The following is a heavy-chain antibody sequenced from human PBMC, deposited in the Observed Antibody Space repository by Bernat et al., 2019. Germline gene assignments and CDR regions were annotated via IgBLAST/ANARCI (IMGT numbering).Heavy chain of an antibody. J-gene: IGHJ5*02. CDR3: ARDKAFQWLIGYNWFDP. CDR2: ISYDGSNK. D-gene: IGHD6-19*01. CDR1: GFTFSSYA. Sequence: QVQLVESGRGVVQPGRSLRLSCAASGFTFSSYAMHWVRQAPGKGLEWVAVISYDGSNKYYADSVKGRFTISRDNSKNTLYLQMNSLRAEDTAVYYCARDKAFQWLIGYNWFDPWGQGTLVTVSS. V-gene: IGHV3-30-3*01.